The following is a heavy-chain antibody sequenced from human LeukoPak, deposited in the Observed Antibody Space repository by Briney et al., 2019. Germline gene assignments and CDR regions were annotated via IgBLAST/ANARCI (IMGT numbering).Heavy chain of an antibody. CDR1: GGSISSYY. V-gene: IGHV4-4*07. J-gene: IGHJ4*02. Sequence: SETLSLTCTVSGGSISSYYWSWIRQPAGKGLEWIGRIYTSGSTNYNPSLKSRVTMSVDTSKNQFSLKLSSVAAADTAVYYCARVRIASLPAQYYFDYWGQGTLVTVSS. CDR2: IYTSGST. D-gene: IGHD2-15*01. CDR3: ARVRIASLPAQYYFDY.